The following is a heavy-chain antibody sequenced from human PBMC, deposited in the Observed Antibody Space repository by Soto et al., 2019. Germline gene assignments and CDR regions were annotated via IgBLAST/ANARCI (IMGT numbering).Heavy chain of an antibody. CDR1: GFSLSTSGMG. V-gene: IGHV2-5*01. CDR2: IYWNDDQ. D-gene: IGHD3-16*02. J-gene: IGHJ6*02. Sequence: SGPTLVKPTQTLTLTCTISGFSLSTSGMGVGWIRQPPGKALEWLALIYWNDDQGYSPFLKRRLTITKDSSKNRVVLTMTNMDPVETATYYCTLGKDYVWGNNRYSLSYGLDVWGQGTTVTVSS. CDR3: TLGKDYVWGNNRYSLSYGLDV.